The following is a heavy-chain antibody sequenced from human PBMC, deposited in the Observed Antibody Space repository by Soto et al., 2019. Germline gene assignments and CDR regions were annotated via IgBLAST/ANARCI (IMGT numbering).Heavy chain of an antibody. CDR1: GFIFSSYG. D-gene: IGHD7-27*01. J-gene: IGHJ4*02. V-gene: IGHV3-23*01. CDR2: ISGSGAT. CDR3: AKVVNWAADF. Sequence: EVQLLESGGGLVQPGGSLRLSCAGSGFIFSSYGMRWVRQAPGKGLEWVSGISGSGATFYADSVKGRFTISRDNSKNTMHLQMNSLRVEDPAVYYCAKVVNWAADFWGQGTLVSVSS.